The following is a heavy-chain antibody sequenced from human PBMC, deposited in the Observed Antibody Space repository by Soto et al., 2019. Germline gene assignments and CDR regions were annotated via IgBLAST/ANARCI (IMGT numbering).Heavy chain of an antibody. J-gene: IGHJ4*02. CDR3: AKPRVRSTVTTGFDY. D-gene: IGHD4-17*01. V-gene: IGHV3-23*01. CDR1: GFTFSSYA. CDR2: ISGSGGST. Sequence: GGSLRLSCAASGFTFSSYAMSWVRQAPGKGLEWVSAISGSGGSTYYADSVKGRFTISRDNSKNTLYLQMNSLRAEDTAVYYCAKPRVRSTVTTGFDYWGQGTLVTVSS.